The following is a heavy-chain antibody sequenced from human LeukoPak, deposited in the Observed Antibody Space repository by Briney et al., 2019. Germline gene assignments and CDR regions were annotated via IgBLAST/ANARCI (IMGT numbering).Heavy chain of an antibody. D-gene: IGHD3-10*01. CDR3: ARHKTGSGSYYPYYFDY. V-gene: IGHV4-39*01. Sequence: PSETLSLTCTVSGGSISSGSYYWGWIRQPPGKGLEWIGSVYYSGRTYYNPSLKSRVTISVDTSKDQFSLRLCSVTAADTAVHFCARHKTGSGSYYPYYFDYWGQGTLVTVSS. CDR1: GGSISSGSYY. J-gene: IGHJ4*02. CDR2: VYYSGRT.